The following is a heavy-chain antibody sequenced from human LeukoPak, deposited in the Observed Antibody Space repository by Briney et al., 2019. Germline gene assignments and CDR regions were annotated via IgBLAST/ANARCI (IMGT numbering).Heavy chain of an antibody. V-gene: IGHV3-21*01. Sequence: GGSLRLSCAASGFTFSSYSMNWVRQAPGKGLEWVSSISSSSSYIYYADSVKGRFTISRDNAKNSLYPQMNSLRAENTAVYYCARDTGDSRTVAAYYFDYWGQGTLVTVSS. J-gene: IGHJ4*02. D-gene: IGHD2-21*02. CDR2: ISSSSSYI. CDR1: GFTFSSYS. CDR3: ARDTGDSRTVAAYYFDY.